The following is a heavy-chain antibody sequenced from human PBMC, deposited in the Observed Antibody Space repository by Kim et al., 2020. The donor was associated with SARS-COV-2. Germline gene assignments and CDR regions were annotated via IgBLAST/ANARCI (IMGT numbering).Heavy chain of an antibody. V-gene: IGHV3-43*02. CDR3: AKDLHYGDYPHGGYTADYGMDV. J-gene: IGHJ6*02. Sequence: GGSLRLSCAASGFTFDDYAMHWVRQAPGKGLEWVSLISGDGGSTYYADSVKGRFTISRDNSKNSLYLQMNSLRTEDTALYYCAKDLHYGDYPHGGYTADYGMDVWGQGTTVTVSS. CDR2: ISGDGGST. CDR1: GFTFDDYA. D-gene: IGHD4-17*01.